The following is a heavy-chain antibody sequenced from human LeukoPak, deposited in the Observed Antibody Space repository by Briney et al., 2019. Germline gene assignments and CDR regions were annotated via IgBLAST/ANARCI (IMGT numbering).Heavy chain of an antibody. CDR1: GFTFSDYY. D-gene: IGHD2-15*01. V-gene: IGHV3-11*04. Sequence: GGSLRLSCAASGFTFSDYYMSWIRQAPGKGLEWVSYISSSGSTIYYADSVKGRFTISRDNAKNSLYLQMNSLRAEDKAVYYCARDLNCSGGSCYGGTLDYWGQGTLVTVSS. CDR2: ISSSGSTI. J-gene: IGHJ4*02. CDR3: ARDLNCSGGSCYGGTLDY.